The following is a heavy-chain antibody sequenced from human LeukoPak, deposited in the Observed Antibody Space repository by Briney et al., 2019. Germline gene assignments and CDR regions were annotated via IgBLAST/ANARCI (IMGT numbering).Heavy chain of an antibody. CDR1: GGSVSNSLYY. CDR3: ARVLRAASWRSYDY. J-gene: IGHJ4*02. V-gene: IGHV4-61*01. Sequence: SETLSLTCTVSGGSVSNSLYYWSWTRQPPGKGLEWIGYIYYNGDTNYNPSLKSRVIISIDTSSNQFSLRLNSMTAADTAVYYCARVLRAASWRSYDYWGQGSLVTVSS. D-gene: IGHD5-18*01. CDR2: IYYNGDT.